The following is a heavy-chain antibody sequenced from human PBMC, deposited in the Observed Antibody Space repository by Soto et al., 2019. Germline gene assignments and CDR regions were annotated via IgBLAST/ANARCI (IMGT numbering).Heavy chain of an antibody. CDR1: GGSISSYY. CDR3: ARRVDY. J-gene: IGHJ4*02. Sequence: QVQLQESGPGLVKPSETLSLTCTVSGGSISSYYWSWIRQPPGKGLEWIGYIYYSGSTNYNPSLKRRVTISVDTSKNQFSLKLSSVTAADTAVYYCARRVDYWGQGTLVTVSS. CDR2: IYYSGST. V-gene: IGHV4-59*08.